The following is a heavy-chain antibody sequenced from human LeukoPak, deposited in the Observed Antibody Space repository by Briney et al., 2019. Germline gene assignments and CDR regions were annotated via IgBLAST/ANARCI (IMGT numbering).Heavy chain of an antibody. CDR3: ARDLIVVVVPAAIPSGFDP. J-gene: IGHJ5*02. CDR2: IIPIFGTA. Sequence: ASVKVSCKASGDTFSSYAISWVRQAPGQGLEWMGRIIPIFGTANYAQKFQGRVTITADKSTSTAYMELSSLRSEDTAVYYCARDLIVVVVPAAIPSGFDPWGQGTLVTVSS. V-gene: IGHV1-69*06. D-gene: IGHD2-2*01. CDR1: GDTFSSYA.